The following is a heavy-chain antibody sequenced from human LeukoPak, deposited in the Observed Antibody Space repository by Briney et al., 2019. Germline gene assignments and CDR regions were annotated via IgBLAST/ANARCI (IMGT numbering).Heavy chain of an antibody. CDR3: ARSVGAHSSYYYYMDV. D-gene: IGHD1-26*01. CDR1: GYTFTSYG. Sequence: ASVKVSCKASGYTFTSYGISWVRQAPGQGLEWMGWISPYNGNTDYAQKLQGRVTMATDTSTSTAYMELRSLRSDDTAVYYCARSVGAHSSYYYYMDVWGKGTTVTISS. V-gene: IGHV1-18*01. CDR2: ISPYNGNT. J-gene: IGHJ6*03.